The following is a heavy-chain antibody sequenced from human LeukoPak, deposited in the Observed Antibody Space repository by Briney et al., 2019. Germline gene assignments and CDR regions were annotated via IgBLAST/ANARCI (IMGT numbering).Heavy chain of an antibody. J-gene: IGHJ4*02. CDR3: ARPSYCGDDCWYYFDY. CDR1: GGTFSSYA. D-gene: IGHD2-21*01. V-gene: IGHV1-69*13. CDR2: IIPIFGTA. Sequence: ASVKVSCKASGGTFSSYAISWVRQAPGQGLEWMGGIIPIFGTANYAQKFQGRVTITADESTSTAYMELSSLRSEDTAVYYCARPSYCGDDCWYYFDYWGQGTLVTVSS.